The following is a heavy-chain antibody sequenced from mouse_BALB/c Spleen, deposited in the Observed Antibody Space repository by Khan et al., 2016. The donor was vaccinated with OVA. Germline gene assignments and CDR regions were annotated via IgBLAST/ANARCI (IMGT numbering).Heavy chain of an antibody. CDR2: ISYSGST. V-gene: IGHV3-2*02. CDR1: GYSITSDFA. Sequence: EVELVESGPGLVKPSQSLSLTCTVTGYSITSDFAWNWIRQFPGNKLEWMGYISYSGSTTYNPSLKSRISITRDTSKNQFFLQLNSVTTEDTATYYCARWFTYWGHGTLVTVSA. J-gene: IGHJ3*01. CDR3: ARWFTY.